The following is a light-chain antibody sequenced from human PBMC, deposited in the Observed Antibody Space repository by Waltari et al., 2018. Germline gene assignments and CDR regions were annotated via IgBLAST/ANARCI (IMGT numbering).Light chain of an antibody. CDR1: RSHLEINN. Sequence: QSVLTQPPSVSAAPGHRVTISCSGSRSHLEINNVSSYCQSPGIAPKLLISDEDKRPSGIPDRFSASKSGTSATLDITGLQTGDEADYYCGTWDNALTGWVFGGGTKLTVV. V-gene: IGLV1-51*01. CDR3: GTWDNALTGWV. CDR2: DED. J-gene: IGLJ3*02.